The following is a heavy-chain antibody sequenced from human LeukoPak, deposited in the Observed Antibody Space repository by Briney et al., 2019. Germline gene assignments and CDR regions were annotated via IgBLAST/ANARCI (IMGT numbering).Heavy chain of an antibody. V-gene: IGHV3-48*01. CDR1: GFTFSFYS. CDR3: ARDPGSP. J-gene: IGHJ5*02. Sequence: GGSLRLSCAASGFTFSFYSMNWVRQAPGQGLEWVSYITGGSSASYYADSVMGRFTISRDNAKNSLYLQMSSLRADDTAVYYCARDPGSPWGQGTLVTVSS. D-gene: IGHD2-15*01. CDR2: ITGGSSAS.